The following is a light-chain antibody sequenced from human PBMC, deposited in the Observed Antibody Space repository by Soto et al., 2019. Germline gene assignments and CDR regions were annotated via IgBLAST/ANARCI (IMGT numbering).Light chain of an antibody. CDR3: LEHSLYPLLT. CDR2: AAS. CDR1: QDIRND. Sequence: DIRMTQSPSSLSASVGDRVTITCRASQDIRNDLGWYQQKPGRAPRRLIYAASNLQSGVPSRFRGSGSGTEFTLTINSLQPEDFATYYCLEHSLYPLLTFGGGTKVEIK. J-gene: IGKJ4*01. V-gene: IGKV1-17*01.